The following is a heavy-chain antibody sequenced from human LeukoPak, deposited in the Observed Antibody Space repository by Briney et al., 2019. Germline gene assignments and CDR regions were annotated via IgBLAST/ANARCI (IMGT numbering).Heavy chain of an antibody. V-gene: IGHV3-30-3*01. CDR2: ISYDGSNK. Sequence: TGGSLRLSCAASGXIFNTYAIHWVRQAPGKGLDWLAVISYDGSNKYYADSVKGRFTISRDDSKNTLYLQMNSLRGEDTAVYYCARDNYGMDVWGQGTTVTVSS. J-gene: IGHJ6*02. CDR1: GXIFNTYA. CDR3: ARDNYGMDV.